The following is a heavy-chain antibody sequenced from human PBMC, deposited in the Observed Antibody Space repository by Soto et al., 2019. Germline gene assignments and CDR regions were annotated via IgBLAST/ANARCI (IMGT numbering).Heavy chain of an antibody. CDR3: ARQVPYCTNGVCYYGMDV. D-gene: IGHD2-8*01. V-gene: IGHV5-51*01. CDR1: GYSFTSYW. J-gene: IGHJ6*02. Sequence: PGESLKISCKGSGYSFTSYWIGWVRQMPGKGLEWMGIIYPGDSDTRYSPSFQGQVTISADKSISTAYLQWSSLKASDTAMYYCARQVPYCTNGVCYYGMDVWGPGTTVTVS. CDR2: IYPGDSDT.